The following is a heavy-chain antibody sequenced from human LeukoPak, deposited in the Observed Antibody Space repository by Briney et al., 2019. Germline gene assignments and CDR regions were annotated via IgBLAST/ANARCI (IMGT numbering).Heavy chain of an antibody. D-gene: IGHD3-9*01. V-gene: IGHV1-18*04. CDR3: ARVEIGLRYFDWLLPIDY. Sequence: GASVKVSCKASGYTFTSYGISWVRQAPGQGLEWMGWISAYNGNTNYAQKPQGRVTMTTDTSTSTAYMELRSLRSDDTAVYYCARVEIGLRYFDWLLPIDYWGQGTLVTVSS. CDR1: GYTFTSYG. CDR2: ISAYNGNT. J-gene: IGHJ4*02.